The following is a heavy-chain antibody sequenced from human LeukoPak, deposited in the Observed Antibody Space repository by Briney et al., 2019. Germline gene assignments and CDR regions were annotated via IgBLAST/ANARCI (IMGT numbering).Heavy chain of an antibody. CDR2: INQDGGEK. V-gene: IGHV3-7*01. D-gene: IGHD3-3*01. CDR3: ARDRAWNYFDY. CDR1: GFIFSHYW. J-gene: IGHJ4*02. Sequence: GGSLRLSCAASGFIFSHYWMTWVRQAPGKGLEWVANINQDGGEKYYVDSVKGRFTISRDYAKNSVYLQMNSLRAEDTAVYFCARDRAWNYFDYWGQGTLVTVSS.